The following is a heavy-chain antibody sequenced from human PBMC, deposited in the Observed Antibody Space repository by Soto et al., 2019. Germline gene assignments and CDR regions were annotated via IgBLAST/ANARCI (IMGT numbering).Heavy chain of an antibody. V-gene: IGHV3-53*01. J-gene: IGHJ4*02. CDR2: IYSGGST. CDR1: GFTVSSTY. Sequence: EVQLVESGGGLIQPGGSLRLSCAASGFTVSSTYMSWVRQAPGKGLEWVSVIYSGGSTYYADSVKGRFTISRDNSKNTLYLPMSSLRGEETAVYYCARSGSSYGTFEYWGQRTLVTVS. CDR3: ARSGSSYGTFEY. D-gene: IGHD5-18*01.